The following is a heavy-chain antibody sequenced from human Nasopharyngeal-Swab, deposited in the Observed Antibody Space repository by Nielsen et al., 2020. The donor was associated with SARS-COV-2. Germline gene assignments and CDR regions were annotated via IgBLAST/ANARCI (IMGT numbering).Heavy chain of an antibody. CDR3: ARGKLDNSDWYGGYYYYGMDV. CDR2: ISHSGST. D-gene: IGHD6-19*01. CDR1: GGSFSGYY. V-gene: IGHV4-34*01. Sequence: SETLSLTCTVYGGSFSGYYWSWIRQPPGKGLEWIGGISHSGSTNQNPSLKSRVTISIDTSKNQFSLKLSSVTAADTAVYYCARGKLDNSDWYGGYYYYGMDVWGQGTTVTVSS. J-gene: IGHJ6*02.